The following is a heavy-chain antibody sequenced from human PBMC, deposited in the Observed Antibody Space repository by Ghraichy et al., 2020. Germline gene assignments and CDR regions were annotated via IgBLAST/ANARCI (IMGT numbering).Heavy chain of an antibody. V-gene: IGHV3-53*01. J-gene: IGHJ4*02. CDR1: GVSVSSRY. Sequence: GGSLRLSCAVSGVSVSSRYVNWVRQAPGKGLEWVAILYDDDRAFYADSLKGRFTISRDTSSNTLYLKMTSLTVGDTASYYCARGVNANLCDVWGQGTRVTVSS. CDR3: ARGVNANLCDV. CDR2: LYDDDRA. D-gene: IGHD3-10*01.